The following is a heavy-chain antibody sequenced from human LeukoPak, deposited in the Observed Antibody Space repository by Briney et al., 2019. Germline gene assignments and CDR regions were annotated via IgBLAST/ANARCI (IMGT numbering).Heavy chain of an antibody. V-gene: IGHV3-23*01. J-gene: IGHJ5*01. CDR3: AKDRPNFHENSGHYYRRDGDS. Sequence: PGGSLTLSCQASGFTFYMYAMSWVRQAPGKGQEWVASMCGTAGCTFYPDSVKGRFTISRDNSKNVLYLRMNSLTAEDTAIYYCAKDRPNFHENSGHYYRRDGDSWGQGTLVTVSS. D-gene: IGHD3-22*01. CDR1: GFTFYMYA. CDR2: MCGTAGCT.